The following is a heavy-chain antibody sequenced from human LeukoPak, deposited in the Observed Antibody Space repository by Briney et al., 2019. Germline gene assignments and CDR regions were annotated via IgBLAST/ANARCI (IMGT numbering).Heavy chain of an antibody. Sequence: GGSLRLSCAASGFTFSSYAMHWVRQAPGKGLEWVAVISYDGNNKYYADSVKGRFIISRDNSKNTVYLQMNSLSAEDAAVYYCVKDDGWVQYANWGQGTLVTVSS. CDR1: GFTFSSYA. CDR2: ISYDGNNK. CDR3: VKDDGWVQYAN. J-gene: IGHJ4*02. V-gene: IGHV3-30*04. D-gene: IGHD5-24*01.